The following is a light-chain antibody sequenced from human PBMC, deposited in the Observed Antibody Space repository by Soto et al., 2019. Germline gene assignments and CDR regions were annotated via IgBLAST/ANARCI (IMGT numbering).Light chain of an antibody. V-gene: IGKV3-11*01. CDR3: QQRANLPWT. CDR2: DTF. J-gene: IGKJ1*01. CDR1: QSIAIY. Sequence: IVLTQSPATLSFSPGERATLSCRASQSIAIYLAWYQQRSGQSPRLLIYDTFNRAPGIPDRFSGSGSGTDFTLTVRNLEPEDFAVYYCQQRANLPWTFGQGTTVEIK.